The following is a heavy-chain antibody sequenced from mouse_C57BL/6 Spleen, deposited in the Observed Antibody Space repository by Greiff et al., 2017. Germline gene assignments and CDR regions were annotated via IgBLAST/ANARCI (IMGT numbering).Heavy chain of an antibody. J-gene: IGHJ4*01. Sequence: VKLVESGAELVRPGASVTLSCKASGYTFTDYEMHWVKQTPVHGLEWIGAIDPETGGTAYNQKFKGKAILTADKSSSTAYMELRSLTSEDSAVYYCTYSNDVDYAMDYWGQGTSVTVSS. CDR2: IDPETGGT. CDR1: GYTFTDYE. D-gene: IGHD2-12*01. V-gene: IGHV1-15*01. CDR3: TYSNDVDYAMDY.